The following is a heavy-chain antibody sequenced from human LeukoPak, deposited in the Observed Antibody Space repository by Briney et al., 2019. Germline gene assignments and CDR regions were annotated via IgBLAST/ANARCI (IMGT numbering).Heavy chain of an antibody. J-gene: IGHJ5*02. Sequence: SETLSLTCTVSGGSISSSSYYWGWIRQPPGKGLEWIGSIYYSGSTYYNPSLKSRVTISVDTSKTQFSLKLSSVTAADTAVYYCARLIDIVLMVYAGWFAPGGQGTLVTVPS. CDR1: GGSISSSSYY. V-gene: IGHV4-39*01. CDR3: ARLIDIVLMVYAGWFAP. D-gene: IGHD2-8*01. CDR2: IYYSGST.